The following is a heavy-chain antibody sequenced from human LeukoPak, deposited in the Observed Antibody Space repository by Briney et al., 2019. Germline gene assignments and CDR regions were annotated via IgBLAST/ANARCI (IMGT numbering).Heavy chain of an antibody. J-gene: IGHJ3*02. CDR3: AKDYVGVFADAFDI. CDR2: ISGSGGST. V-gene: IGHV3-23*01. D-gene: IGHD3-16*02. CDR1: GFTFSDYA. Sequence: GGSLRLSCAASGFTFSDYAMTWVRQAPGKGLEWVSSISGSGGSTYYAASVKGRFTISRDNSKNTLYLQMNSLRAEDTAVYYCAKDYVGVFADAFDIWGQGTMVTVSS.